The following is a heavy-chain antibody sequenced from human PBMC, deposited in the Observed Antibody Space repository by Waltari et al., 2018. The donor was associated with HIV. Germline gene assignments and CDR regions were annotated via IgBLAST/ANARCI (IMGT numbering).Heavy chain of an antibody. CDR2: ISGSSGHT. V-gene: IGHV3-21*01. Sequence: EVLLVQSGGGLVKPGGYLRLSCVASGYTFSSYTMTWVRQAPGKGREWVSSISGSSGHTFYADSVKGRFTISRDNAKNSVFLQMNSLRAEDSAVYYCAREMVTVFVDYWGQGTLVAVSS. J-gene: IGHJ4*02. D-gene: IGHD5-18*01. CDR3: AREMVTVFVDY. CDR1: GYTFSSYT.